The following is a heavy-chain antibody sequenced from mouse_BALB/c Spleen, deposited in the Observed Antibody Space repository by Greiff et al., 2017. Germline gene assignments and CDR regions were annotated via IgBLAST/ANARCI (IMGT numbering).Heavy chain of an antibody. V-gene: IGHV2-2*02. J-gene: IGHJ4*01. D-gene: IGHD2-13*01. Sequence: QVQLQQSGPGLVQPSQSLSITCTVSGFSLTSYGVHWVRQSPGKGLEWLGVIWSGGSTVYNAAFISRLSISKDNSKSQVFFKMNSLQANDTAIYYCARKGGDPYAMDYWGQGTSVTVSS. CDR1: GFSLTSYG. CDR3: ARKGGDPYAMDY. CDR2: IWSGGST.